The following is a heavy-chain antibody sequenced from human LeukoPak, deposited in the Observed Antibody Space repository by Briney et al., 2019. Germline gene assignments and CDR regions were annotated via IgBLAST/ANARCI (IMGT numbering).Heavy chain of an antibody. Sequence: GSLRLSCAASGFTFSSYAMSWVRQAPGKGLEWVSAISGSGGSTYYADSVKGRFTISRDNSKNTLYLQMNSLRAEDTAVYYCARMITFGGVINGNYFDYWGQGTLVTVSS. J-gene: IGHJ4*02. CDR1: GFTFSSYA. CDR3: ARMITFGGVINGNYFDY. V-gene: IGHV3-23*01. CDR2: ISGSGGST. D-gene: IGHD3-16*01.